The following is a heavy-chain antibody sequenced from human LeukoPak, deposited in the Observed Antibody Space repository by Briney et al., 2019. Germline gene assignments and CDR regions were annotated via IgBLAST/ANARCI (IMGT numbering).Heavy chain of an antibody. CDR3: ARDAFGELFDY. Sequence: PGGSLRLSCAASGFTFSSYGLNWVRQAPGKGLEWVSSISSSSSYIYYADSVKGRFTISRDNAKNSLYLQMNSLRAEDTAVYYCARDAFGELFDYWGQGTLVIVSS. D-gene: IGHD3-10*01. V-gene: IGHV3-21*01. J-gene: IGHJ4*02. CDR1: GFTFSSYG. CDR2: ISSSSSYI.